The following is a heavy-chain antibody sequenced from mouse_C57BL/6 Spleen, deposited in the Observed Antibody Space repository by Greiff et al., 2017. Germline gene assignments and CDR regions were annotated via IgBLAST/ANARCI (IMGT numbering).Heavy chain of an antibody. D-gene: IGHD1-1*01. CDR2: IWTGGGT. CDR3: ARNSDIYYGSYFDY. CDR1: GFSLTSYA. V-gene: IGHV2-9-1*01. Sequence: VQLKESGPGLVAPSQSLSITCTVSGFSLTSYAISWVRQPPGKGLEWLGVIWTGGGTNYNSALKSRLSISKDNSKSQVFLKMNSLQTDDTARYYCARNSDIYYGSYFDYWGQGTTLTVSS. J-gene: IGHJ2*01.